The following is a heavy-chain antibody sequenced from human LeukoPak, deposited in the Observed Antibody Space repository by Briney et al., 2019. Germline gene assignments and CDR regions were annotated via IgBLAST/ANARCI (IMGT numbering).Heavy chain of an antibody. CDR1: GYTFTGYY. Sequence: ASVKVSCKASGYTFTGYYMHWVRQAPGQGLEWMGRINPNSGGTNYAQKFQGTVTMTRDTSISTAYMELSRLRSDDTAVYYCARELGSYYDSSGYEYFQHWGQGTLVTVSS. CDR2: INPNSGGT. J-gene: IGHJ1*01. CDR3: ARELGSYYDSSGYEYFQH. D-gene: IGHD3-22*01. V-gene: IGHV1-2*06.